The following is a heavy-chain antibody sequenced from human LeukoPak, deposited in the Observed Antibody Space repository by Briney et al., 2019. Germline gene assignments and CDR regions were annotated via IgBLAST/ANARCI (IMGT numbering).Heavy chain of an antibody. V-gene: IGHV1-2*02. Sequence: ASVKVSCKASGYTFTGYYMHWVRQAPGQGLEWMGWINPNSGGTNYAQKFQGRVTMTRDTSISTAYMELSRLRSDDTAVYYCARGEGGLGAIIDYWGQGTLVTVSS. J-gene: IGHJ4*02. CDR2: INPNSGGT. CDR3: ARGEGGLGAIIDY. D-gene: IGHD1-26*01. CDR1: GYTFTGYY.